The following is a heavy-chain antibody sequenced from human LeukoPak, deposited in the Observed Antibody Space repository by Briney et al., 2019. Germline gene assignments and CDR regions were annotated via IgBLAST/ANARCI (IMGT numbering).Heavy chain of an antibody. D-gene: IGHD3-10*01. CDR2: INHSGST. CDR3: ARRLTYYYGSGSYYQPMHIFDY. V-gene: IGHV4-34*01. J-gene: IGHJ4*02. CDR1: GGSLSGYY. Sequence: SETLSLTCAVYGGSLSGYYWSWIRQPPGKGLEWIGEINHSGSTNYNPSLKSRVTISVDTSKNQFSLKLSSVTAADTAVYYCARRLTYYYGSGSYYQPMHIFDYWGQGTLVTVSS.